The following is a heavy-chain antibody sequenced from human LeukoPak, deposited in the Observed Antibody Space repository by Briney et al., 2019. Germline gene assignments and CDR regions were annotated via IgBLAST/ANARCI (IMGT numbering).Heavy chain of an antibody. D-gene: IGHD3-22*01. CDR3: ARVFYDSSGYYYDWFDP. V-gene: IGHV4-59*01. J-gene: IGHJ5*02. CDR1: GGSISSYY. Sequence: SETLSLTCTVSGGSISSYYWSWIRQPPGKGLEWIGYIYYSGSTNYNPSLKSRVTISVDTSKNQFSLKLSSVTAADTAVHYCARVFYDSSGYYYDWFDPWGQGTLVTVSS. CDR2: IYYSGST.